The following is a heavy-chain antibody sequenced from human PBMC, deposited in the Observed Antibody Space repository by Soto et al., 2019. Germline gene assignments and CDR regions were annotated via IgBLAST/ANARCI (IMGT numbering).Heavy chain of an antibody. D-gene: IGHD2-2*02. CDR3: ARHVHGYCSSPSCHTDY. V-gene: IGHV4-39*01. Sequence: SETLSLTCTVSGGSIRSTSYYWGWIRQPPGKGLEWIGAIYNGGSTYYNPSLKSRVTISADTSKNQFSLKLSSVTATDTVLYYCARHVHGYCSSPSCHTDYWGQGTLVTVSS. CDR1: GGSIRSTSYY. CDR2: IYNGGST. J-gene: IGHJ4*02.